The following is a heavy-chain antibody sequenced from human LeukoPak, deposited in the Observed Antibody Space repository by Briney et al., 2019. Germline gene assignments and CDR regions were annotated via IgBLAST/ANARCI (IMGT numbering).Heavy chain of an antibody. D-gene: IGHD3-22*01. CDR1: GFTFSSYS. J-gene: IGHJ4*02. V-gene: IGHV3-21*01. CDR2: ISSSSSYI. Sequence: GGSLRLSCEASGFTFSSYSMNWVRQAPGKGLEWVSSISSSSSYIYYADSVKGRFTISRDNAKNSLYLQMNSLRAEDTAVYYCARWGNLDYYDSSGYPPDWGQGTLVTVSS. CDR3: ARWGNLDYYDSSGYPPD.